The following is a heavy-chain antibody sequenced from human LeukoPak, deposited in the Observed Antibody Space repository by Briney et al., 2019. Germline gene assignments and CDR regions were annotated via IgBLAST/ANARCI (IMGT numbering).Heavy chain of an antibody. V-gene: IGHV3-21*01. CDR2: ISSSSSYI. CDR1: GFTFSSYS. Sequence: KPGGSLRLSCAASGFTFSSYSMNWVRQAPGKGLEWVSSISSSSSYIYYADSVKGRFTISRDNAKNSLYLQMNSLRAEDTAVYYCAREWELLRGFPNSQVEDPVGGLDLWGRGTLVTVSS. D-gene: IGHD1-26*01. CDR3: AREWELLRGFPNSQVEDPVGGLDL. J-gene: IGHJ2*01.